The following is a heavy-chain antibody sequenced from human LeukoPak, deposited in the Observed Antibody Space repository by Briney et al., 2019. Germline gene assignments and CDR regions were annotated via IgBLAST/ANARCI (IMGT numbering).Heavy chain of an antibody. D-gene: IGHD6-19*01. Sequence: GSLTLSCSASGFSFSGDAMHWVRQAPGEGLEYVSSIISNGTGTYHVDSGKGTFTISRDNSKNTLYLQMNSLRAEDTAVYYCAKEPQSSGWYWRWSDWGQGTLVTVSS. CDR2: IISNGTGT. CDR1: GFSFSGDA. V-gene: IGHV3-64*04. CDR3: AKEPQSSGWYWRWSD. J-gene: IGHJ4*02.